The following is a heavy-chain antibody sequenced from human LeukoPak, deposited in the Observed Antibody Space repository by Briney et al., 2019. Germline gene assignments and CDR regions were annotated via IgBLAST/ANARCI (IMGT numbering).Heavy chain of an antibody. Sequence: SETLTLTCTVPGGSITRYYWTWVRQPPGKGLEWIGYIYYSGSTNYNPSLKSRVTISVDTSRNQFSLKLSSVTAADTAVYYCARADMTTVTTGAFDIWGQGTMVTVSS. D-gene: IGHD4-11*01. CDR2: IYYSGST. V-gene: IGHV4-59*01. CDR3: ARADMTTVTTGAFDI. CDR1: GGSITRYY. J-gene: IGHJ3*02.